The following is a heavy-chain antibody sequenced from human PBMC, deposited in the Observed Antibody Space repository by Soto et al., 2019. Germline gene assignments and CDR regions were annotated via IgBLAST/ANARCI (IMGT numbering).Heavy chain of an antibody. J-gene: IGHJ3*02. D-gene: IGHD1-26*01. CDR2: ISAYNGNT. CDR3: ARDHRVVGATTDAFDI. Sequence: ASVKVSCKASGYTFTSYGISWVRQAPGQGLEWMGWISAYNGNTNYAQKLQGRVTMTTDTSTITAYMELRSLRSDDSAVYYCARDHRVVGATTDAFDIWGQGTMVTVSS. V-gene: IGHV1-18*01. CDR1: GYTFTSYG.